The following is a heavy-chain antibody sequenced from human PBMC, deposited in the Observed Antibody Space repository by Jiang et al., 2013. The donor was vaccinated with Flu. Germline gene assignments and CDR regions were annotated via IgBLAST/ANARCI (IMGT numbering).Heavy chain of an antibody. CDR3: ARQTNWFDP. Sequence: GAEVKKPGEPLKISCKGSGYSFTSYWIAWVRQMPGKGLECMGIIYPDDSTIRYSPSFQGQITISADKSISTAYLQWSSLKASDTAMYYCARQTNWFDPWGQGTPGHRLL. CDR1: GYSFTSYW. CDR2: IYPDDSTI. J-gene: IGHJ5*02. V-gene: IGHV5-51*01.